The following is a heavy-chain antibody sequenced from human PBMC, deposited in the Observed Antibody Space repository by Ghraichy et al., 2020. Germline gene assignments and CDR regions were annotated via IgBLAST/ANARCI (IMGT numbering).Heavy chain of an antibody. CDR3: ARDYNPTYYYDSSGYLGAFDI. V-gene: IGHV4-59*01. J-gene: IGHJ3*02. CDR1: GGSISSYY. CDR2: IYYSGST. Sequence: SETLSLTCTVSGGSISSYYWSWIRQPPGKGLEWIGYIYYSGSTNYNPSLKSRVTISVDTSKNQFSLKLSSVTAADTAVYYCARDYNPTYYYDSSGYLGAFDIWGQGTMVTVSS. D-gene: IGHD3-22*01.